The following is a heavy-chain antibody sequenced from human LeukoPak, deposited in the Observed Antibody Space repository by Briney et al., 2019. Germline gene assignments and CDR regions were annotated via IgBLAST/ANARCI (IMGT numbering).Heavy chain of an antibody. CDR2: IYYSGST. V-gene: IGHV4-59*01. Sequence: SETLSLTCTVSGGSISSYYWSWIRQPPGKGLEWIGNIYYSGSTNYNPSLKSRVTISVDTSKNQFSLKLSSVTAADTAVYYCARDYGYGVGGIFDYWGQGTLVTVSS. CDR3: ARDYGYGVGGIFDY. CDR1: GGSISSYY. D-gene: IGHD5-18*01. J-gene: IGHJ4*02.